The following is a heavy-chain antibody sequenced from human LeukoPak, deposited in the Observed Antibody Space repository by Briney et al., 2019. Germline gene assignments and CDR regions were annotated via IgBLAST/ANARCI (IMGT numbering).Heavy chain of an antibody. CDR1: GGSISSSNW. J-gene: IGHJ5*02. V-gene: IGHV4-4*02. Sequence: PSETLSLTCAVSGGSISSSNWWSWVRQPPEKGLEWIGEIYHSGSTNYNPSLKSRVTISVDKSKNQFSLKLSSVTAADTAVYYCARNYGGNSVGPESWFDPWGQGTLVTVSS. CDR3: ARNYGGNSVGPESWFDP. D-gene: IGHD4-23*01. CDR2: IYHSGST.